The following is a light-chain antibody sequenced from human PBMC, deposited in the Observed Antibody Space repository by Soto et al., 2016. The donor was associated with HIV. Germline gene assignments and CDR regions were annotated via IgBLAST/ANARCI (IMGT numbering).Light chain of an antibody. V-gene: IGLV3-1*01. CDR2: QDT. CDR3: QTWDNITPWV. Sequence: SYELTQPPSVSVSPGQTVSITCSGDKLGEKYVCWYQQKSGQAPVLVIYQDTKRPSGIPERFSGSNSGNTATLTISGTRTMDEADYFCQTWDNITPWVFGGGTRVDRP. CDR1: KLGEKY. J-gene: IGLJ3*02.